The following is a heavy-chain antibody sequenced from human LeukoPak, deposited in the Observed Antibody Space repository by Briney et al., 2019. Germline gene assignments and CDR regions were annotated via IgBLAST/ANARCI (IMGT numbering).Heavy chain of an antibody. Sequence: GGSLRLSCAASGFTFDDYGMSWVRQAPGKGLEWVSGINWNGGSTGYADSVKGRFTISRDNAKNSLYLQMNSLRAEDTAVYYCARDLVSTMVRGVLFDYWGQGTLVTVSS. D-gene: IGHD3-10*01. CDR2: INWNGGST. V-gene: IGHV3-20*04. CDR3: ARDLVSTMVRGVLFDY. CDR1: GFTFDDYG. J-gene: IGHJ4*02.